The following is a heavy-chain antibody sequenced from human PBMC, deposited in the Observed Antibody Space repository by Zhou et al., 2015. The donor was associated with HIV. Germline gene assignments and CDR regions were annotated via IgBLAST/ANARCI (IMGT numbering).Heavy chain of an antibody. Sequence: QVQLVQSGAEVKKPGSSVKVSCKASGGTFSSYAIFGTANYAQKFQGRVTITADESTSTAYMELSSLRSEDTAVYYCARDGIRPENFEGYYGMDVWGQGTTVTVSS. J-gene: IGHJ6*02. D-gene: IGHD1-26*01. CDR2: FGTA. CDR1: GGTFSSYA. V-gene: IGHV1-69*12. CDR3: ARDGIRPENFEGYYGMDV.